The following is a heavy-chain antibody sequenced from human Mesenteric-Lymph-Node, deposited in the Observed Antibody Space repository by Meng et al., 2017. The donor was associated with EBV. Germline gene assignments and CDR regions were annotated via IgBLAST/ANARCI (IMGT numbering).Heavy chain of an antibody. Sequence: VRLWDAGPRSVEPSGNLALLGGVSGVSIDIDKWWSWVRQSPEKGLEWIGETHHRGFANYNPSLSSRVTMIMDKSKNQFSLELTSVTAADTAIYFCARLAYGSGWYTSPFDSWGQGILVTVSS. J-gene: IGHJ4*02. CDR1: GVSIDIDKW. CDR2: THHRGFA. CDR3: ARLAYGSGWYTSPFDS. V-gene: IGHV4-4*02. D-gene: IGHD6-19*01.